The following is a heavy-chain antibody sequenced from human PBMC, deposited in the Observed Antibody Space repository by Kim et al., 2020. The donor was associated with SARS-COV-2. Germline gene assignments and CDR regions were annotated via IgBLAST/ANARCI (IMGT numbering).Heavy chain of an antibody. J-gene: IGHJ4*02. V-gene: IGHV3-33*06. CDR3: AKDQASRRGTTCGGNCYPDY. CDR1: GFTFSAYG. Sequence: GGSLRLSCATSGFTFSAYGMHWIRQAPGKGLEWVAVIWYDESSKEYGDSVEGRFTISRDTSKNMLYLQMHNLRAEDTAVYYCAKDQASRRGTTCGGNCYPDYWGQGTLVTISS. CDR2: IWYDESSK. D-gene: IGHD2-21*02.